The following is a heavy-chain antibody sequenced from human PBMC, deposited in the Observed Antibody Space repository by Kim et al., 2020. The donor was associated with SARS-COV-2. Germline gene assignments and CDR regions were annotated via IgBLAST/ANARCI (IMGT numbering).Heavy chain of an antibody. CDR2: IISIFCTA. D-gene: IGHD6-19*01. V-gene: IGHV1-69*13. J-gene: IGHJ4*02. CDR3: ATISSGWYQWVFDY. Sequence: SVKVSCKASGCTFSSYAISWVRQAPGQGLEWMGGIISIFCTANYAQKFQGRVTITADESTSTAYMELSSLRSEDTAVYYCATISSGWYQWVFDYWGQGTLVTVSS. CDR1: GCTFSSYA.